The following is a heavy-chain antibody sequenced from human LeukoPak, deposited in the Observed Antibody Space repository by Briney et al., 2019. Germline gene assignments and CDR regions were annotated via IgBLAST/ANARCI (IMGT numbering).Heavy chain of an antibody. V-gene: IGHV3-30*04. J-gene: IGHJ4*02. CDR3: ARPNSSGYYNEYYFDY. CDR1: GFTFSSYA. CDR2: ISYDGSNK. Sequence: GSLRLSCAASGFTFSSYAMHWVRQAPGKGLEWVAVISYDGSNKYYADSVKGRFTISRDNSKNTLYLQMNSLRAEDTAVYYCARPNSSGYYNEYYFDYWGQGTLVTVSS. D-gene: IGHD3-22*01.